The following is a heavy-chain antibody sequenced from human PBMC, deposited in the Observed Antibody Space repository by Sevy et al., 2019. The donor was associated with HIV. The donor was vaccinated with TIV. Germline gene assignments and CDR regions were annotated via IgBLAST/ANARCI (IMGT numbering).Heavy chain of an antibody. Sequence: SETLSLTCTVSGGSISSSSYDWGWIRQPPGKGLEWIGSIYYSGSTYYNPSLKSRVTISVDTSKNQFSLKLSSVTAADTAVYYCARHGGIVARAFDHWGQGTLVTVSS. V-gene: IGHV4-39*01. CDR3: ARHGGIVARAFDH. CDR2: IYYSGST. CDR1: GGSISSSSYD. J-gene: IGHJ4*02. D-gene: IGHD2-21*01.